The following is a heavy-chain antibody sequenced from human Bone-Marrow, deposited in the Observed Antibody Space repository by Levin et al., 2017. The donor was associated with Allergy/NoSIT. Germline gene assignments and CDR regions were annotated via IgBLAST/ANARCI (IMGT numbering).Heavy chain of an antibody. CDR2: INPTGEVT. Sequence: GESLKISCAASGFTLSTYAMSWVRQAPGKGLEWVSSINPTGEVTDYADSVKGRFTVSRDNSKSTLYLQVTSLRAADTAVYYCAKWLANWGPVAPLDYWGPGTLVTVSS. V-gene: IGHV3-23*01. CDR1: GFTLSTYA. CDR3: AKWLANWGPVAPLDY. D-gene: IGHD7-27*01. J-gene: IGHJ4*02.